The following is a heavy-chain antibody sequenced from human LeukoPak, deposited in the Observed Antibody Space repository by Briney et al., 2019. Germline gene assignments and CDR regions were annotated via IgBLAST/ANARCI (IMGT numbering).Heavy chain of an antibody. CDR2: FYYSGFT. CDR3: ARLKVGTTHPDY. J-gene: IGHJ4*02. V-gene: IGHV4-39*01. D-gene: IGHD1-26*01. CDR1: DDSISRSSYY. Sequence: PSETLSLTCSVSDDSISRSSYYWGWIRQPPGKGVEWIGTFYYSGFTYYNPSLKNRVTISVDTSKNQFSLKLSSVTAEDTAVYYCARLKVGTTHPDYWGQGTLVTVSS.